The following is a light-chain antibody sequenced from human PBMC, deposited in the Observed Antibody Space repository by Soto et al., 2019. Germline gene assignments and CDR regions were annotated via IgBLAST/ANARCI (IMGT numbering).Light chain of an antibody. CDR1: SSDVGAYDY. V-gene: IGLV2-11*01. Sequence: QSALTQPASVSGSPGQSITISCTGTSSDVGAYDYVSWYQQHPGKAPKVMIYDVSERSSGVPGRFSGSKSGNTASLTISGLQSEDEADYYCCSYAESNIFLLFAGGTKLTVL. CDR2: DVS. J-gene: IGLJ2*01. CDR3: CSYAESNIFLL.